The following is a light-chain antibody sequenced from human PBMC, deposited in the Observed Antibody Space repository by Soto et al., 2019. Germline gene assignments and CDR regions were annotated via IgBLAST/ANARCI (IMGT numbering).Light chain of an antibody. V-gene: IGLV1-44*01. CDR2: TND. J-gene: IGLJ1*01. CDR1: TSNIGTNT. CDR3: ATWDDSVYV. Sequence: QAVVTQPPSASGTPGQTVTISCYGSTSNIGTNTVNWFQHLPGMAPKLLIYTNDQRPSGVPDRFSGSRSGTSASLAISGLHSEDEADYYCATWDDSVYVFGTGTKVTVL.